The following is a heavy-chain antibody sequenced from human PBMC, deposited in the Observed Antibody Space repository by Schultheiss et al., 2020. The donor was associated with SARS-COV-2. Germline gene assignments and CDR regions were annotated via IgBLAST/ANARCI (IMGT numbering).Heavy chain of an antibody. V-gene: IGHV4-4*07. D-gene: IGHD3-3*01. J-gene: IGHJ5*02. Sequence: SQTLSLTCIVSGGSINSFQWIWIRQPAGKGLEWIGRIYTSGSTNYNPSLKSRVTISVDTSKNQFSLKLSSVTAADTAVYYCARHDVVLRFLEWLWDWFDPWGQGTLVTVSS. CDR1: GGSINSFQ. CDR2: IYTSGST. CDR3: ARHDVVLRFLEWLWDWFDP.